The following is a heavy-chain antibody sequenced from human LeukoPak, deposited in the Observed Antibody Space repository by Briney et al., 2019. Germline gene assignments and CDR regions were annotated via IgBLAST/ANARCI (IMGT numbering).Heavy chain of an antibody. CDR1: GDTLSSLS. Sequence: ASVKVSCTVSGDTLSSLSRHWVRQAPGKGLEWMGGLYTEDGTTNYAQTFQGRVTMAEDTLTDTAYKELSSLRSEDTAVYYCATVDGSLDFDYWGQGTLVPVSS. CDR2: LYTEDGTT. CDR3: ATVDGSLDFDY. V-gene: IGHV1-24*01. D-gene: IGHD5-24*01. J-gene: IGHJ4*02.